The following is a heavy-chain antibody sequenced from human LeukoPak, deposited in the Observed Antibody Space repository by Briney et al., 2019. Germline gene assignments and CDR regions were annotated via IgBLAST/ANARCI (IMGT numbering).Heavy chain of an antibody. CDR2: TYYSGST. CDR1: GGSISYYY. J-gene: IGHJ4*02. CDR3: ARPRGDLWSGYDY. V-gene: IGHV4-59*08. Sequence: SETLSLTCTVSGGSISYYYWTWIRQSPGRGLEWIGNTYYSGSTLYNPSLKSRVTISVDTSKNQFSLRLTSVTAADTAVYYCARPRGDLWSGYDYWGQGVLVTVSP. D-gene: IGHD3-3*01.